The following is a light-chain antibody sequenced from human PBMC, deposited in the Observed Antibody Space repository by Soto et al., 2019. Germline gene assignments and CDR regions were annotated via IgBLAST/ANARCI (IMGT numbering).Light chain of an antibody. CDR1: SSDVGGYNF. CDR3: YSYRGYYTRV. V-gene: IGLV2-14*01. Sequence: LTQPASVSGSPGQSITISCTGTSSDVGGYNFVSWYQQHPGRAPKLLIYEVSRRPSGVSNRFSGSKSGATASLTISGLQAEDDADYYCYSYRGYYTRVFGTGTKV. J-gene: IGLJ1*01. CDR2: EVS.